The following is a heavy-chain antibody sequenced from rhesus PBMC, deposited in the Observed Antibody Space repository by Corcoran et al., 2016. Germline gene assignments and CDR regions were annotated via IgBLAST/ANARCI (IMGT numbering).Heavy chain of an antibody. D-gene: IGHD3-28*01. V-gene: IGHV4-169*01. CDR3: ARGLIVVTHFDY. CDR1: GGSISSSY. Sequence: QLQLPESGPGLVKPSETLSVTCAVSGGSISSSYWSWIRQAPGKGLEWIGYIYGSGSSTNYNPSLKSRVTISKDTSKNQFSLKLSSVTAADTAVYYCARGLIVVTHFDYWGQGVLVTVSS. CDR2: IYGSGSST. J-gene: IGHJ4*01.